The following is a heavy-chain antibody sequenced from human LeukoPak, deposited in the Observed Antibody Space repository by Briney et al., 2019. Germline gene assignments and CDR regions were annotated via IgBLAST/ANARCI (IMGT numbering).Heavy chain of an antibody. D-gene: IGHD3-22*01. Sequence: SESLTLTCAVYGGSFSCYCVSWMRQAPGKGLEWIGEINHGGSTNYNPSLKSRVTISVDTSNIQCSLKLSSVTAADTAVYYCARGRNSSGYYSGYYFDYWGQGTLVTVSS. V-gene: IGHV4-34*01. CDR1: GGSFSCYC. J-gene: IGHJ4*02. CDR2: INHGGST. CDR3: ARGRNSSGYYSGYYFDY.